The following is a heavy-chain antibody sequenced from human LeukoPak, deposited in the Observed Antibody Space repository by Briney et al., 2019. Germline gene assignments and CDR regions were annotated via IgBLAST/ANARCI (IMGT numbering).Heavy chain of an antibody. CDR2: INPSGGST. CDR1: GYTFTSYY. J-gene: IGHJ4*02. V-gene: IGHV1-46*03. Sequence: ASVKVSCKASGYTFTSYYMHWVRQAPGQGLEWMGIINPSGGSTSCAQKFQGRVTMTRDTSTSTVYMELSSLRSEDTAVYYRARASDSSGYYAPQHYFDYWGQGTLVTVSS. CDR3: ARASDSSGYYAPQHYFDY. D-gene: IGHD3-22*01.